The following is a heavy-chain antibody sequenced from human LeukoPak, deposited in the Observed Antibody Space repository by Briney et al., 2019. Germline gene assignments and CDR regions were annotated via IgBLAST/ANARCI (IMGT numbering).Heavy chain of an antibody. CDR2: INPNSGGT. J-gene: IGHJ4*02. CDR1: GYTFTGYY. CDR3: ATYDPQAYCGGDCYLYY. D-gene: IGHD2-21*02. V-gene: IGHV1-2*04. Sequence: ASVKVSCKASGYTFTGYYMHWVRQAPGQGLEWMGWINPNSGGTNYAQKFQGWVTMTRDTSISTAYMELSRLRSDDTAVYYCATYDPQAYCGGDCYLYYWGQGTLVTVSS.